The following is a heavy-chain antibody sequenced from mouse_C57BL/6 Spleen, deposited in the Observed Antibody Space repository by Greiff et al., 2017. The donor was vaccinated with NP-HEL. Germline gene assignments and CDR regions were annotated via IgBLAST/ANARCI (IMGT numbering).Heavy chain of an antibody. CDR1: GFTFSDYY. D-gene: IGHD1-1*01. Sequence: EVKLVESGGGLVQPGGSLKLSCAASGFTFSDYYMYWVRQTPEKRLEWVAYISNGGGSTYYPDTVKGRFTISRDNAKNTLYLQMSRLKSEDTAMYYCARQGSRYYFDYWGQGTTLTVSS. J-gene: IGHJ2*01. V-gene: IGHV5-12*01. CDR2: ISNGGGST. CDR3: ARQGSRYYFDY.